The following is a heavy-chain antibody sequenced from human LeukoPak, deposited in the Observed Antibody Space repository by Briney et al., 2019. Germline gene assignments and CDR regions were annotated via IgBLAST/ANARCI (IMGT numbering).Heavy chain of an antibody. CDR1: GYSISSGYY. CDR3: ARLDYYDSSGYSAPYYFDY. Sequence: SETLSLTCTVSGYSISSGYYWGWIRQPPGQGLEWIGSIYHSGSTYYNPSLKSRVTISVDTSKNQFSLKLSSVTAADTAVYYCARLDYYDSSGYSAPYYFDYWGQGTLVTVSS. CDR2: IYHSGST. J-gene: IGHJ4*02. D-gene: IGHD3-22*01. V-gene: IGHV4-38-2*02.